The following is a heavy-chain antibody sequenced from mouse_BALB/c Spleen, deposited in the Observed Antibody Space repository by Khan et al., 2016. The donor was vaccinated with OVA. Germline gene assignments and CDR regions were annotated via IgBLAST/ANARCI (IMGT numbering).Heavy chain of an antibody. CDR1: GFTFSTYG. J-gene: IGHJ3*01. D-gene: IGHD1-1*01. V-gene: IGHV5-6*01. CDR2: ISSGGHYT. CDR3: ARLAYYYNSEGFAY. Sequence: EVELVESEGDLVKPGGSLKLSCAASGFTFSTYGMSWVRQTPDMRLEWVATISSGGHYTYYPDSVKGRFTISRDNAKNTLYLQMSSLKSEDTAIYYCARLAYYYNSEGFAYWGQGTLVTVSA.